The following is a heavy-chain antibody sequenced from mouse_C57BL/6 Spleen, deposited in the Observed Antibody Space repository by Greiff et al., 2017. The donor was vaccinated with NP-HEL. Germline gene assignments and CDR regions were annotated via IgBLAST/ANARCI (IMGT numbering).Heavy chain of an antibody. J-gene: IGHJ2*01. D-gene: IGHD1-1*01. CDR2: ISYDGSN. CDR3: ARGNYYGSKEDY. CDR1: GYSITSGYY. Sequence: VQLQQSGPGLVKPSQSLSLTCSVTGYSITSGYYWNWIRQFPGNKLEWMGYISYDGSNNYNPSLKNRISITRDTSKNQFFLKLNSVTTEDTATYYCARGNYYGSKEDYWGQGTTLTVSS. V-gene: IGHV3-6*01.